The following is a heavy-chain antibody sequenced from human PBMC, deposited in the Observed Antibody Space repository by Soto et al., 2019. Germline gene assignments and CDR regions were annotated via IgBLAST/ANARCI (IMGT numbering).Heavy chain of an antibody. J-gene: IGHJ4*02. CDR2: IYHSGST. CDR3: ARRDWSGSTSLFYSDY. CDR1: GGSVISSNW. D-gene: IGHD3-9*01. V-gene: IGHV4-4*02. Sequence: SETLSLTGAVSGGSVISSNWWNWVRQPPGKGLEWIGEIYHSGSTYYKPSLKSRVAMSVDTSKNQFSLKLTSATAADTAVYYCARRDWSGSTSLFYSDYWGKRVPFTVSS.